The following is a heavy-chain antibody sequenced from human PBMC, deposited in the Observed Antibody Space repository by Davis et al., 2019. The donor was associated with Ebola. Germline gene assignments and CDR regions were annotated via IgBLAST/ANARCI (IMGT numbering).Heavy chain of an antibody. CDR3: ARSVDYYYYGMDV. CDR1: GFTFTNFY. J-gene: IGHJ6*04. Sequence: PGGSLRLSCAASGFTFTNFYMSWVRQAPGKGLEWVSGISGSGGGTYYADSVKGRFTISRDNAKNSLYLQMNSLRAEDTAVYYCARSVDYYYYGMDVWGKGTTVTVSS. V-gene: IGHV3-11*04. CDR2: ISGSGGGT.